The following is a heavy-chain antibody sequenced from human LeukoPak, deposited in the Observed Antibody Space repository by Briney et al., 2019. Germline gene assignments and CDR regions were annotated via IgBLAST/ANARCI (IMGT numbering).Heavy chain of an antibody. CDR1: GYSFTSYW. CDR2: IYSGDSDT. D-gene: IGHD4-23*01. Sequence: RGESLKISCKGSGYSFTSYWIAWVRQMPGKGLEWMGIIYSGDSDTRYSPSFQGQVTISADKSISTAYLQWSGLKASDTAMYYCARQGTTVAQMDYWGQGTLVTVSS. CDR3: ARQGTTVAQMDY. J-gene: IGHJ4*02. V-gene: IGHV5-51*01.